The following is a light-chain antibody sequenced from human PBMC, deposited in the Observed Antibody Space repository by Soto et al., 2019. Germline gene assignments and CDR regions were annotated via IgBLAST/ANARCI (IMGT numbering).Light chain of an antibody. V-gene: IGKV1-9*01. CDR3: QQLHTYPIT. CDR2: GAS. Sequence: DIQFTHSPSFLSASVLYRATISCGACQAMTTYVAWYQQKPGKAPKLLIYGASTLQSGVPSRFSGSESGAVFTLTISSLQPEDFATYYCQQLHTYPITFGQGTRLEIK. CDR1: QAMTTY. J-gene: IGKJ5*01.